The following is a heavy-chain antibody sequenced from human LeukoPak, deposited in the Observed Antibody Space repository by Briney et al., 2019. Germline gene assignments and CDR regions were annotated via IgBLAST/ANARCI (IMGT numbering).Heavy chain of an antibody. CDR1: GFTFDDYG. D-gene: IGHD3-22*01. CDR3: AREAGDSSGYYYDYYYYYCMDV. V-gene: IGHV3-20*04. Sequence: GGSLRLSCAASGFTFDDYGMSWVRQAPGKGLEWVSGINWNGGSTGYADSVKGRFTISRDNAKNSLYLQMNSLRAEDTALYYCAREAGDSSGYYYDYYYYYCMDVWGKGTTVTVSS. CDR2: INWNGGST. J-gene: IGHJ6*03.